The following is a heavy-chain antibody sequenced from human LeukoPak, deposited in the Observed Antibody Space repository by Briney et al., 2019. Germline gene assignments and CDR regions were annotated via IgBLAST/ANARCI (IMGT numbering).Heavy chain of an antibody. CDR2: IYSGGST. D-gene: IGHD3-3*01. J-gene: IGHJ4*02. CDR1: GFTVSSNY. CDR3: AKEHTIFGLVIAFDY. Sequence: GGSLRLSCAASGFTVSSNYMSWVRQAPGKGLEWVSVIYSGGSTYYADSVKGRFTISRDNSKNTLYLQMNSLRAEDTAVYYCAKEHTIFGLVIAFDYWGQGTLVTVSS. V-gene: IGHV3-66*01.